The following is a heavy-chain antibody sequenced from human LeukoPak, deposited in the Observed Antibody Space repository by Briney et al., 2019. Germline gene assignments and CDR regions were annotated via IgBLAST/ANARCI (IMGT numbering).Heavy chain of an antibody. CDR3: VRGIDTTGYFNY. D-gene: IGHD3-22*01. CDR2: INTNTGSP. J-gene: IGHJ4*02. V-gene: IGHV7-4-1*02. Sequence: EASVKVSCKASGYSFSTYPINWVRQAPGQGLEWMGWINTNTGSPTYAQGLTGRFVFSVDTSVSTAFLQINSLKAEDNALYYCVRGIDTTGYFNYWGQGTLVTVSS. CDR1: GYSFSTYP.